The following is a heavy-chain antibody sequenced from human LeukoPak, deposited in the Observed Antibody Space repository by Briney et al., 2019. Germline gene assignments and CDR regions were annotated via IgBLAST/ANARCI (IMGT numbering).Heavy chain of an antibody. CDR3: ERMGRSIDY. J-gene: IGHJ4*02. CDR2: INPNSGGT. Sequence: GASVKVSCKASGYTFTAYYMHWVRQAPGQGLEWMGRINPNSGGTNYAQKFQGRVTMTRDTSISTAYMELSRLRPDYTDVDYCERMGRSIDYWGQGTLVTVSS. D-gene: IGHD6-6*01. V-gene: IGHV1-2*05. CDR1: GYTFTAYY.